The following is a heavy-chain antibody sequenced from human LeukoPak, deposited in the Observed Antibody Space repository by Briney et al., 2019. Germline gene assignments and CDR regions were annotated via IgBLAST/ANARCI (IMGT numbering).Heavy chain of an antibody. V-gene: IGHV3-23*01. CDR3: ARAVAGTHWFDP. D-gene: IGHD6-19*01. J-gene: IGHJ5*02. Sequence: GGSLRLSCAASGFTFSSYAMSWVRQAPGKGLEWVSAISGSGGSTYYADSVKGRFTMSRESAKNSLYLQMNSLRAGDTAVYYCARAVAGTHWFDPWGQGTLVIVSS. CDR2: ISGSGGST. CDR1: GFTFSSYA.